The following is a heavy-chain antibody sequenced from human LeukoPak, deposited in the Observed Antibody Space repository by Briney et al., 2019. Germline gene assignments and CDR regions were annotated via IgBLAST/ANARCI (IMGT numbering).Heavy chain of an antibody. CDR2: ISAYNGNT. V-gene: IGHV1-18*01. Sequence: VASVTVSCKASGYTFTIYGISWVRQAPGQGLEWMGWISAYNGNTNYAQKLQGRVTMTTDASTSTAYMELRSLRSDDTAVYYCARDSTTWYDILDYWGQGTLVTVSS. CDR1: GYTFTIYG. D-gene: IGHD6-13*01. CDR3: ARDSTTWYDILDY. J-gene: IGHJ4*02.